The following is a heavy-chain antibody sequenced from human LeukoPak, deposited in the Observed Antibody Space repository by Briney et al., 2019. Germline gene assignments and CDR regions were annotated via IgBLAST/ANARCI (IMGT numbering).Heavy chain of an antibody. V-gene: IGHV3-23*01. D-gene: IGHD3-16*01. J-gene: IGHJ4*01. CDR2: INGAGDNT. Sequence: QTGGSLRLSCAASGYTFSSHGLTWVRQAPGKGLEWVSTINGAGDNTYYAETVKGRFTISRDNSKNTLYLQMHSLRAEDTAIYYCAKVSVCYGCYLDYWGHGTLVTVS. CDR1: GYTFSSHG. CDR3: AKVSVCYGCYLDY.